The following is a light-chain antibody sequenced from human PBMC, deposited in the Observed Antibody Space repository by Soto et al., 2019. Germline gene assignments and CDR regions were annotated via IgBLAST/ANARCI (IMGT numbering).Light chain of an antibody. CDR3: SSYTSSTIPVV. CDR2: EVR. J-gene: IGLJ3*02. Sequence: QSALTQPASVSGSPGQSITISCTGTSSDVGGYSYVSWFQQQPGEAPKLLIYEVRHRPSGVSNRFSGSKSGNTASLTVSGLQAEDEADYYCSSYTSSTIPVVFGGGTKLTVL. V-gene: IGLV2-14*01. CDR1: SSDVGGYSY.